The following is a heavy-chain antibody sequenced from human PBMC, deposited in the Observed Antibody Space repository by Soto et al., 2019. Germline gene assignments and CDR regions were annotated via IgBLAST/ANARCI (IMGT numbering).Heavy chain of an antibody. CDR3: AKVGSGQLWPDHNPGYYYYGMDF. CDR1: GFTFSSYA. Sequence: GGSLRLSCAASGFTFSSYALNWVRQAPGKGLEWVSGICGSGGSTYYADSVKGRFTISRDNFERTLFLHMCSLRPDHTAIYYCAKVGSGQLWPDHNPGYYYYGMDFWGQGTTVTVSS. D-gene: IGHD5-18*01. J-gene: IGHJ6*02. V-gene: IGHV3-23*01. CDR2: ICGSGGST.